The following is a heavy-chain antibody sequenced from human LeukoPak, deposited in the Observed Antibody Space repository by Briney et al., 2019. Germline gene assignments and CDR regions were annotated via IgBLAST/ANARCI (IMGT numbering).Heavy chain of an antibody. J-gene: IGHJ6*03. CDR3: AREGGDYGTYYMDV. CDR2: IIPIFGTA. V-gene: IGHV1-69*13. CDR1: GGTFSSYA. D-gene: IGHD4-17*01. Sequence: SAKVSCKASGGTFSSYAISWVRQAPGQGLEWMGGIIPIFGTANYAQKFQGRVTITADESTSTAYMELSSLRSEDTAVYYCAREGGDYGTYYMDVWGKGTTVTISS.